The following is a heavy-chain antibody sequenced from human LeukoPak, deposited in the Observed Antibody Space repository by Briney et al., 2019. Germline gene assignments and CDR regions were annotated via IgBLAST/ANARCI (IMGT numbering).Heavy chain of an antibody. Sequence: ASVKVSCKASGYPFTSYYMHWVRQAPGQVLEWMGISNPSGGSTSYAQKFQGRVTMTRDTSTSTVYMELSSLRSEDTAVYYCAREGQWPVANDYWGQGTLVTVSS. CDR3: AREGQWPVANDY. CDR1: GYPFTSYY. V-gene: IGHV1-46*01. D-gene: IGHD6-19*01. J-gene: IGHJ4*02. CDR2: SNPSGGST.